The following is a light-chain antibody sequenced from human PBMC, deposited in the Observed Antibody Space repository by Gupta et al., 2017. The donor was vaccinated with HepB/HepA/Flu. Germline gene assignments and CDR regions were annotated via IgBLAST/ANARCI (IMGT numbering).Light chain of an antibody. J-gene: IGKJ4*01. V-gene: IGKV1-39*01. CDR2: AAS. CDR3: QQSDSSPLT. Sequence: DIQMTQSSSSLSVSIGDRVTITCRASLNIGGSLNWYQQKPRKAPNLLIYAASTLHNGVPSRFSGSGSGTDFTLTISRLQPEDFATYYCQQSDSSPLTFGGGTKVEIK. CDR1: LNIGGS.